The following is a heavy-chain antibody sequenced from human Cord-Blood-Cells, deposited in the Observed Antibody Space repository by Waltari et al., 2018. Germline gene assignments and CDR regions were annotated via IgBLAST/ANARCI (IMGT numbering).Heavy chain of an antibody. Sequence: EVQLVESGGGLVQPGGSLRLSCAASGFPFSSYEMNWVRQASGTGVEWVSYSSSSGSTIYYADSVKGRLTISRDNAKNSLYLQMNSLRAEETAVYYCARPLLTDWGQGTLVTVSS. CDR1: GFPFSSYE. J-gene: IGHJ4*02. V-gene: IGHV3-48*03. CDR2: SSSSGSTI. CDR3: ARPLLTD.